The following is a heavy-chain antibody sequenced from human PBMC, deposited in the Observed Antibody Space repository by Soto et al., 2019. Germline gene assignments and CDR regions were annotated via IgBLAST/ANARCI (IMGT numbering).Heavy chain of an antibody. J-gene: IGHJ3*02. Sequence: KPSETLSLTCTVSGGSISSYYWSWIRQPPGKGLEWIGYIYYSGSTNYNPSLKSRVTISVDTSKNQFSLKLSSVTAADTAVYYCARLLYYYDSSGSRRRYAFDIWGQGTMVTVSS. D-gene: IGHD3-22*01. CDR1: GGSISSYY. CDR3: ARLLYYYDSSGSRRRYAFDI. V-gene: IGHV4-59*01. CDR2: IYYSGST.